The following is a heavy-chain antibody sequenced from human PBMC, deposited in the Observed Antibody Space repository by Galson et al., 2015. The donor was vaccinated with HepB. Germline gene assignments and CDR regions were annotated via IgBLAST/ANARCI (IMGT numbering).Heavy chain of an antibody. CDR2: VSGYSGNT. CDR1: GYRFTTPG. V-gene: IGHV1-18*01. CDR3: ARGWAFSTLDY. J-gene: IGHJ4*02. Sequence: SVKVSCKASGYRFTTPGISWVRQAPGQGLEWMGWVSGYSGNTNYAQKFQGRLTMTRDTSTSTAHMEVRSLRSDDTAVYYCARGWAFSTLDYWGQGTLVTVSS. D-gene: IGHD2/OR15-2a*01.